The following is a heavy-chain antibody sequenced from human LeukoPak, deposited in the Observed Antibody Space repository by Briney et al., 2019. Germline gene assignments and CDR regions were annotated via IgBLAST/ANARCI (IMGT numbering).Heavy chain of an antibody. V-gene: IGHV3-33*01. CDR2: IWYDASNK. CDR1: GFTFSSYG. Sequence: GGSLRLSCAASGFTFSSYGMPWVRQAPGKGLEWVAVIWYDASNKYYADSVKGRFTISRDNSKNTLFLQMNSLRDDDTAVYYCVRGVGVSRFNYFDPWGQGTLVIVSS. CDR3: VRGVGVSRFNYFDP. D-gene: IGHD6-13*01. J-gene: IGHJ5*02.